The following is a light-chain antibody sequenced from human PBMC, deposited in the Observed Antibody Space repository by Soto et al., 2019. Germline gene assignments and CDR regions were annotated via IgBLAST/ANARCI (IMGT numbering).Light chain of an antibody. Sequence: DIHMTQSPSTLSPSAGDRATLSCRASQSISTWLAWYQQKPGQAPKLLIYDASSLESGVPSRFSGSGSGTEFTLTISSLQPDDFAAYYCQQCNSYSLTFGGGTKVDIK. CDR1: QSISTW. CDR3: QQCNSYSLT. CDR2: DAS. V-gene: IGKV1-5*01. J-gene: IGKJ4*01.